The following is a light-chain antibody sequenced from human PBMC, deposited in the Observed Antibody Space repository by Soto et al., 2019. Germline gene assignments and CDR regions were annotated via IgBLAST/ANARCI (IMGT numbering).Light chain of an antibody. V-gene: IGKV3-15*01. CDR3: QQYYSWPRGT. Sequence: EIVMTQSPGTLSVSPGERATLSCRVSQSVGSNLAWYQQKPGQAPRLLIYGASTRATGIPVRFTGSGSGTEFTLTISSLQSEDFGVYYCQQYYSWPRGTFGQWTKVDIK. CDR2: GAS. CDR1: QSVGSN. J-gene: IGKJ1*01.